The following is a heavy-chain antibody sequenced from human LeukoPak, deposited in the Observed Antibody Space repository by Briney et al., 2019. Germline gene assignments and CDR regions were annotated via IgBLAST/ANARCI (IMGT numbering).Heavy chain of an antibody. CDR1: GASISSTSHN. D-gene: IGHD3-3*01. J-gene: IGHJ4*02. CDR3: ARRPKQPGFWSGYVDY. V-gene: IGHV4-39*01. CDR2: IHQSGAT. Sequence: SETLSLTCTVAGASISSTSHNWDWIRQPPGKGLESIGSIHQSGATYYNPSLKSRVTMSLDTSKNRFSLKLTSVTAADTAVYYCARRPKQPGFWSGYVDYWGQGILVTVSS.